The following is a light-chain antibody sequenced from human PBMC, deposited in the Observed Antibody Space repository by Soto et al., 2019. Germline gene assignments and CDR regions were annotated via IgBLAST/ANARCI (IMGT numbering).Light chain of an antibody. J-gene: IGKJ4*01. Sequence: EIVLTQSPATLSLSPGERATLSCRASQSVSSYLAWYQQKPGQAPRLLIYDASNRATGIPARFSGSGSGTDFTLTISSLEPEDFAVYYCQQRSNWPPFTFGRDQGGDQT. CDR3: QQRSNWPPFT. CDR2: DAS. CDR1: QSVSSY. V-gene: IGKV3-11*01.